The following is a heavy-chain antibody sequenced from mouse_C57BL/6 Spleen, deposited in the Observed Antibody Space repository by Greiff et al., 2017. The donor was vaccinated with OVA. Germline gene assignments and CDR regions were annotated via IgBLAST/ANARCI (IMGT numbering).Heavy chain of an antibody. Sequence: EVQLQQSGPELVKPGASVKISCKASGYTFTDYYMNWVKQSHGKSLEWIGDINPNNGGTSYNQKFKGKATLTVDKSSSTAYMELRSLTSEDSAVYYCARDPITTGGYAMDYWGQGTSVTVSS. D-gene: IGHD2-4*01. CDR1: GYTFTDYY. CDR3: ARDPITTGGYAMDY. J-gene: IGHJ4*01. V-gene: IGHV1-26*01. CDR2: INPNNGGT.